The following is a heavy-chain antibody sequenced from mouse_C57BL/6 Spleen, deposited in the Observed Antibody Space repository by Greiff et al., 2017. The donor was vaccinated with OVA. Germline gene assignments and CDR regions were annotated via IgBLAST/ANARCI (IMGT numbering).Heavy chain of an antibody. V-gene: IGHV7-3*01. Sequence: EVQVVESGGGLVQPGGSLSLSCAASGFTFTDYYMSWVRQPPGKALEWLGFIRNKANGYTTEYSASVKGRFTISRDNSQIILYLQMNALRAENSATYYCARFTTVVNFDYWGQGTTLTVSS. CDR3: ARFTTVVNFDY. D-gene: IGHD1-1*01. CDR1: GFTFTDYY. J-gene: IGHJ2*01. CDR2: IRNKANGYTT.